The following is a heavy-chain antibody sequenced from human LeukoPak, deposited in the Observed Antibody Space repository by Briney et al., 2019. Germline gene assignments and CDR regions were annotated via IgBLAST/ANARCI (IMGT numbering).Heavy chain of an antibody. CDR1: GYTFTGYY. D-gene: IGHD4-4*01. J-gene: IGHJ4*02. CDR3: ARDPGVADYSGKVTDY. V-gene: IGHV1-2*02. Sequence: ASVKVSCKASGYTFTGYYVHWVRQAPGQGIEWMGWINPNSGGTNYAQKFQGRVTMTRDTSISTAYMELSRLRSDDTAVYYCARDPGVADYSGKVTDYWGQGTLVTVSS. CDR2: INPNSGGT.